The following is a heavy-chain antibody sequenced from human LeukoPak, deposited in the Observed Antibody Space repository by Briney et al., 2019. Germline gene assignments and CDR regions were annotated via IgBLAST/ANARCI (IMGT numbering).Heavy chain of an antibody. CDR2: INPSGGST. D-gene: IGHD3-22*01. Sequence: ASVKVSCKASGYTFTSYYMHWVRQAPGQGLEWMGIINPSGGSTSYAQKFQGRVTMTRDTSISTAYMELSRLRSDDTAVYYCARGGPSTMIVVVIAYWGQGTLVTVSS. V-gene: IGHV1-46*01. J-gene: IGHJ4*02. CDR1: GYTFTSYY. CDR3: ARGGPSTMIVVVIAY.